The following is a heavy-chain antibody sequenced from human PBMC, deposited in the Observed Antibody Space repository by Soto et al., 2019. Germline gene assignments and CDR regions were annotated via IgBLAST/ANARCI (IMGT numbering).Heavy chain of an antibody. CDR1: GYTFTSYG. CDR3: ARDIAGEWLVSGRAFDI. D-gene: IGHD3-3*01. CDR2: ISAYNGNT. J-gene: IGHJ3*02. Sequence: ASVKVSCKASGYTFTSYGISWVRQAPGQGLEWMGWISAYNGNTNYAQKLQGRVTMTTDTSTSTAYMELRSLRSDDTAVYYCARDIAGEWLVSGRAFDIWGQGTMVTFS. V-gene: IGHV1-18*04.